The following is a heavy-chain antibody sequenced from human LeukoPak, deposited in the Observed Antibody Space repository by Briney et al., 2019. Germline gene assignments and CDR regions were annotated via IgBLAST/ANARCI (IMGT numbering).Heavy chain of an antibody. D-gene: IGHD5-18*01. J-gene: IGHJ4*02. V-gene: IGHV4-59*01. Sequence: SETLSLTCTVSGGSIDSYYWSWIRQPPGKGLEWIGYIYYRGSTNYNPSLKSRVTMSVDMSKNQFSLKLSSVTAADTAVYYCARGLITGMVGPFGSWGQGTLVTVSS. CDR2: IYYRGST. CDR3: ARGLITGMVGPFGS. CDR1: GGSIDSYY.